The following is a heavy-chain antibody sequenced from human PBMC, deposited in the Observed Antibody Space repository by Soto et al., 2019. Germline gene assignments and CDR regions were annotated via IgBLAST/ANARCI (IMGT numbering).Heavy chain of an antibody. D-gene: IGHD4-4*01. V-gene: IGHV4-59*01. J-gene: IGHJ6*02. Sequence: PSETLSLTCTVSGGSISSYSWSWIRQPPGKGLEWIGYIYYSGSNNYNPSLKSRVTISVDTSKNQSSLKLSSVTAADTAVYYCARSYSNYNPYYYYYYGMDVWGQGTTVTVSS. CDR3: ARSYSNYNPYYYYYYGMDV. CDR1: GGSISSYS. CDR2: IYYSGSN.